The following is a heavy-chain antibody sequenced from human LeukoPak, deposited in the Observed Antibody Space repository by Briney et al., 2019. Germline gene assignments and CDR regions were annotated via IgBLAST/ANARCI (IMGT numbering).Heavy chain of an antibody. CDR3: TTGTTGYYFDY. CDR1: GYTFTNYG. V-gene: IGHV1-18*04. CDR2: ISGSNGKT. Sequence: ASVKVSCKASGYTFTNYGVSWVRQAPGQGLEWMGWISGSNGKTKHAQKLQGRVTMTTDTSTSTAYMELSSLRSGDTDVYYCTTGTTGYYFDYWGQGHLVTVSS. D-gene: IGHD1-1*01. J-gene: IGHJ4*02.